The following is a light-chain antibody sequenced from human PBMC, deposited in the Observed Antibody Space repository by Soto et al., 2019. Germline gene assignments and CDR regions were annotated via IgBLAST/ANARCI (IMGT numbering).Light chain of an antibody. J-gene: IGLJ2*01. Sequence: QSALAQPASVSGSPGQSITISCTGTSSDVGSYNLVSWYQQHPGKAPKLMIYEGSKRPSGASNRFSGSKSGNTASLTISGLQAEDEADYYCCSYAGSSTFVVFGGGTKSPS. CDR2: EGS. V-gene: IGLV2-23*03. CDR1: SSDVGSYNL. CDR3: CSYAGSSTFVV.